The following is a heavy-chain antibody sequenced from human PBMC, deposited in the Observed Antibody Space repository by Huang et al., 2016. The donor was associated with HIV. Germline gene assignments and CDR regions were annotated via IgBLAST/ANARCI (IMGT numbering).Heavy chain of an antibody. Sequence: QVQLVQSGAEVKKPGASVKVSCKASGYTFTGYYLHWVRQAPGQGLEWMGWINPNSGGTNYAQKFQGRVTMARDTSISTAYMELSRLRSDDTAVYYCARGVTIFGVVIISWFDPWGQGTLVTVSS. CDR3: ARGVTIFGVVIISWFDP. V-gene: IGHV1-2*02. CDR1: GYTFTGYY. D-gene: IGHD3-3*01. CDR2: INPNSGGT. J-gene: IGHJ5*02.